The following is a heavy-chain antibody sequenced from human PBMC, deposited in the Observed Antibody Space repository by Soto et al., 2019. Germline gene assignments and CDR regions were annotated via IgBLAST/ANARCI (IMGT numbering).Heavy chain of an antibody. CDR1: GFLFSNYA. Sequence: PGGSLRLSCAASGFLFSNYAMSWVRQAPGKGLEWFSVITESGGDTYHADSVKGRFTISRDNSKSTLYLQMSSLRVEDTAVYFCAKGSRSSRPYYFDYWGQGTLVTVSS. CDR3: AKGSRSSRPYYFDY. V-gene: IGHV3-23*01. CDR2: ITESGGDT. J-gene: IGHJ4*02. D-gene: IGHD2-2*01.